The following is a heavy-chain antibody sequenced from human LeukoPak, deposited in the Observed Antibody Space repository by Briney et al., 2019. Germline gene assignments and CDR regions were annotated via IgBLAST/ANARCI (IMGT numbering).Heavy chain of an antibody. CDR1: GFTVSTNY. CDR3: ARVDGSSWYPDC. CDR2: ICNTGST. Sequence: GGSLRLSCAASGFTVSTNYMSWVRQAPGKGLEWVSVICNTGSTYYTDSVKGRLTISRDHSKNTLYLQMNSLRAEDTAVYYCARVDGSSWYPDCWGQGTLVTVSS. D-gene: IGHD6-13*01. V-gene: IGHV3-53*01. J-gene: IGHJ4*02.